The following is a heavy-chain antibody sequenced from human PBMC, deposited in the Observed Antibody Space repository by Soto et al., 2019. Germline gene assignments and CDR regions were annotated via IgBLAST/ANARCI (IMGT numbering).Heavy chain of an antibody. CDR2: ISGSGGTT. D-gene: IGHD3-16*01. CDR1: GFTFSSYA. J-gene: IGHJ5*01. V-gene: IGHV3-23*01. CDR3: AKDAIAHTQWGIFDF. Sequence: EVQLLESGGGLVQPGGSLSLSCAASGFTFSSYAMSWVRQAPGKGLEWVSGISGSGGTTYHADSVKGRFTISRDNSQNTLFLQMNSLRAEDTAVSYCAKDAIAHTQWGIFDFWGQGALVNVSS.